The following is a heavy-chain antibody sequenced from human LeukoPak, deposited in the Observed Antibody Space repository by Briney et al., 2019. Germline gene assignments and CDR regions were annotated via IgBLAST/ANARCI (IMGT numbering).Heavy chain of an antibody. CDR3: TRVRIEVAGWVPFDY. D-gene: IGHD6-19*01. CDR1: GFIVSSNY. CDR2: IYSGGNT. J-gene: IGHJ4*02. Sequence: PGGSLRLSCAASGFIVSSNYMSWVRQAPGKELECVSVIYSGGNTYYADSVKGRFTISRDISKNTVSLQMNSLRAEDTAVYYCTRVRIEVAGWVPFDYWGQGTLVSVSS. V-gene: IGHV3-66*01.